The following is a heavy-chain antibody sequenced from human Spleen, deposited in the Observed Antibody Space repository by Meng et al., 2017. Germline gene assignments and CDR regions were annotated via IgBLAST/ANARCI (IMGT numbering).Heavy chain of an antibody. J-gene: IGHJ4*02. D-gene: IGHD2-21*01. CDR1: GFNFNTYE. CDR3: ARGRVVRYLDY. CDR2: IGGSGSTI. Sequence: GESLKISCAASGFNFNTYEMIWVRQAPGKGLEWVSYIGGSGSTIYYADSVEGRFTISRDNAKNSLYLRMNSLRAEDTAVYYCARGRVVRYLDYWGQGTLVTVSS. V-gene: IGHV3-48*03.